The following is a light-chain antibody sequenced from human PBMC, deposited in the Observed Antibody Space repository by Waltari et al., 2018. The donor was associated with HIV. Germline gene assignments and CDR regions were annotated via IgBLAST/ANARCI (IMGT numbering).Light chain of an antibody. V-gene: IGKV3D-20*01. J-gene: IGKJ2*01. CDR2: DAS. CDR1: HSL. CDR3: QQYGSSPLT. Sequence: EIVLTQFPATLSLSPGERVTLSCGASHSLIYDASRRATGIPERFSGSGSGTDFTLTISRLEPEDFAVYYCQQYGSSPLTFGQGTKLEIK.